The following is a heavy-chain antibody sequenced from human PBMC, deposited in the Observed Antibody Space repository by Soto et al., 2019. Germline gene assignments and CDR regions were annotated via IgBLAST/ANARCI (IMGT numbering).Heavy chain of an antibody. CDR3: ARGRGYCSGSSCYVDF. D-gene: IGHD2-15*01. Sequence: EVQLVESGGGLVQPGGSLRLSCAASGFTFSSYWMHWVRQAPGKGLVWVSRINIDGSSTSYADSVKGRFTISRDNAKNTLDLQMNSLRVKDTAVYYCARGRGYCSGSSCYVDFWGQGTLVTVSS. CDR2: INIDGSST. V-gene: IGHV3-74*01. J-gene: IGHJ4*02. CDR1: GFTFSSYW.